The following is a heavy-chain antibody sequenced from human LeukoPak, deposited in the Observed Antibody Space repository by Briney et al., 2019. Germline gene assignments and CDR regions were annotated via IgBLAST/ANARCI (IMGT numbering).Heavy chain of an antibody. J-gene: IGHJ1*01. CDR2: INHSGST. Sequence: SETLSLTCAVYGGSFSGYYWSWIRQPPGKGLEWIGEINHSGSTNYNPSLKSRVTISVDTSKNQFSLKLSSVTAADTAVYYCARSAYSSGWYALASNWGQGTLVTVSS. CDR1: GGSFSGYY. V-gene: IGHV4-34*01. CDR3: ARSAYSSGWYALASN. D-gene: IGHD6-19*01.